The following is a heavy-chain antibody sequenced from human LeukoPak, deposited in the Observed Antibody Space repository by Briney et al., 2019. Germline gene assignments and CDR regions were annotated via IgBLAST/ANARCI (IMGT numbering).Heavy chain of an antibody. J-gene: IGHJ4*02. Sequence: ASVKVSCKASGYTLTGYYMHWVRQAPGQGLEWMGWINPNSGGTNYAQKFQGRVTMTRDTSISTAYMELSRLRSDDTAVYYCARFGYSYGYFDYWGQGTLVTVSS. V-gene: IGHV1-2*02. CDR3: ARFGYSYGYFDY. CDR1: GYTLTGYY. D-gene: IGHD5-18*01. CDR2: INPNSGGT.